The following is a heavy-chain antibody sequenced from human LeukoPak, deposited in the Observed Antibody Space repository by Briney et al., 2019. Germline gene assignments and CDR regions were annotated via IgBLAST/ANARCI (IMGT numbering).Heavy chain of an antibody. V-gene: IGHV3-9*01. CDR1: GFIFDDYA. Sequence: GGSLRLSCAASGFIFDDYAMHWVRQAPGKGLEWVSGISWNSGNTGYADSVKGRFTISRDNAKNSLYLQMNSLRAEDTALYYCAKDIGGSSWYSVGYGMDVWGQGTTVTVSS. J-gene: IGHJ6*02. CDR3: AKDIGGSSWYSVGYGMDV. CDR2: ISWNSGNT. D-gene: IGHD6-13*01.